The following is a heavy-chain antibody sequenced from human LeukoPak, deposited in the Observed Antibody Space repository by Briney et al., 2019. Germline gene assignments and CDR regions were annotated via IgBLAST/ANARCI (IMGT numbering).Heavy chain of an antibody. Sequence: GASVKVSCKASGYTFTSYYMHWVRQAPGQGLEWMGIINPSGGSTSYAQKFQGRVTMTRDMSTSTVYMELSSLRSEDTAVYYCARGHKEVVVAATEYYFDYWGQGTLVTVSS. D-gene: IGHD2-15*01. V-gene: IGHV1-46*01. CDR2: INPSGGST. CDR1: GYTFTSYY. J-gene: IGHJ4*02. CDR3: ARGHKEVVVAATEYYFDY.